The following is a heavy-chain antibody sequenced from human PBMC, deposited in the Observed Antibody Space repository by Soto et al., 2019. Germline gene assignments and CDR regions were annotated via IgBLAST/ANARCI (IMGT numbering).Heavy chain of an antibody. Sequence: QVQLVQSGAEVKKPGSSVKVSCKASGGTFRTYTVIWVRQAPGQGLEWMGRILPMVDITNSAQSFQGRLTMTADKSTSTVSLELSSLRFEDTALYYCTLGSWSAETFDIWGRGTMVTVSS. CDR3: TLGSWSAETFDI. D-gene: IGHD2-2*01. CDR2: ILPMVDIT. CDR1: GGTFRTYT. V-gene: IGHV1-69*02. J-gene: IGHJ3*02.